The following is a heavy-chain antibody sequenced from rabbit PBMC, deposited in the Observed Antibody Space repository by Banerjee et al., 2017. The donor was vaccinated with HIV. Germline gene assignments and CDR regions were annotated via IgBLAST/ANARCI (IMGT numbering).Heavy chain of an antibody. CDR3: ARGDSSYRWTFNL. Sequence: QEQLVESGGDLVKPEGSLTLTCTASGFSFSGGYVMCWVRQAPGKGLEWIGYIDPIFGSTYYASWVNGRFTISSHNAQNTLYLQLNSLTAADTATYFCARGDSSYRWTFNLWGPGTLVTVS. J-gene: IGHJ4*01. V-gene: IGHV1S45*01. D-gene: IGHD8-1*01. CDR2: IDPIFGST. CDR1: GFSFSGGYV.